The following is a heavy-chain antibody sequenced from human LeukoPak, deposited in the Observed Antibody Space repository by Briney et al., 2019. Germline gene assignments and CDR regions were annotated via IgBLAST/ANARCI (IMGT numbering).Heavy chain of an antibody. CDR3: AREQLGFDY. J-gene: IGHJ4*02. V-gene: IGHV6-1*01. CDR1: GDSVSSNSAA. Sequence: SQTLSLTCAISGDSVSSNSAAWHWIRQSPSRGLEWLGRTYYRSQWYKDNAVSVKSRITINPDTSKNQFSLQLNSVTPEDTAVYYCAREQLGFDYWGQGTLVTVSS. D-gene: IGHD1-1*01. CDR2: TYYRSQWYK.